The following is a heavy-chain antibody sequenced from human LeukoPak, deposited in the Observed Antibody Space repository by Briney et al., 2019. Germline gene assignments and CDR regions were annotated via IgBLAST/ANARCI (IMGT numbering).Heavy chain of an antibody. CDR2: IKSKTDGGTT. V-gene: IGHV3-15*01. CDR1: GGSFSGYY. D-gene: IGHD3-16*01. J-gene: IGHJ4*02. Sequence: ETLSLTCAVYGGSFSGYYWSWVRQAPGKGLEWVGRIKSKTDGGTTDYAAPVKGRFTISRDDSKNTLYLQMNSLKTEDTAMYYCTTSLRSYYFDYWGQGTLVTVSS. CDR3: TTSLRSYYFDY.